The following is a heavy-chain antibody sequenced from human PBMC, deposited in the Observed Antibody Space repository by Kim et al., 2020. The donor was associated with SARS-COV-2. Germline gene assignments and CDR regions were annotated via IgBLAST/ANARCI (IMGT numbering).Heavy chain of an antibody. CDR2: INAGNGNT. V-gene: IGHV1-3*01. Sequence: ASVKVSCKASGYTFTSYAMHWVRQAPGQRLEWMGWINAGNGNTKYSQKFQGRVTITRDTSASTAYMELSSLRSEDTAVYYCAREAITMVRGVIKGAGYWGQGTLVTVSS. CDR1: GYTFTSYA. J-gene: IGHJ4*02. D-gene: IGHD3-10*01. CDR3: AREAITMVRGVIKGAGY.